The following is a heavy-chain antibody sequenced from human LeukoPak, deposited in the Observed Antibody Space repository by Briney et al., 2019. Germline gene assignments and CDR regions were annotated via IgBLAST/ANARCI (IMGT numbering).Heavy chain of an antibody. CDR1: GFTFSSYG. V-gene: IGHV3-30*18. CDR2: ISYDGSNK. Sequence: GGSLRLSCAASGFTFSSYGMHWVRQAPGKGLEWVAVISYDGSNKYYADSVKGRFTISRDNSKNTLYLQMNSLRAEDTAVYYCAKPYYDFWSGYYAFWGQGTLVTVSS. J-gene: IGHJ4*02. CDR3: AKPYYDFWSGYYAF. D-gene: IGHD3-3*01.